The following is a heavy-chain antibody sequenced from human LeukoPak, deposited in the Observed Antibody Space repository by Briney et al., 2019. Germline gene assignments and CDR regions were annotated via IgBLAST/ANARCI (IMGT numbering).Heavy chain of an antibody. V-gene: IGHV3-21*01. CDR3: ARDGGSGSFDY. J-gene: IGHJ4*02. CDR2: ISSSSSYV. Sequence: GGSLRLSCAASGFTFSSYSMNWVRQAPGKGLEWVSSISSSSSYVYYADSVKGRFTISRDNAKNSLYLQMNSLRAEDTAVYYCARDGGSGSFDYWGQGTLVTVSS. D-gene: IGHD3-10*01. CDR1: GFTFSSYS.